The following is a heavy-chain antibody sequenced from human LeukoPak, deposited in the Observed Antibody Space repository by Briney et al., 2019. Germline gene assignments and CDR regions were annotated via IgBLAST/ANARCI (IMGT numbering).Heavy chain of an antibody. V-gene: IGHV1-2*02. J-gene: IGHJ6*02. CDR3: ASEGYCSSTSCPQEYDYYYYGMDV. CDR1: GYTFTGYY. Sequence: ASVKVSCKASGYTFTGYYMHWVRQAPGQGLEWLGWINPNRGGTNYPQKFQGRVTMTRDTSISKAYMELRRLRSDDTAVYYCASEGYCSSTSCPQEYDYYYYGMDVWGQGTTVTVSS. D-gene: IGHD2-2*01. CDR2: INPNRGGT.